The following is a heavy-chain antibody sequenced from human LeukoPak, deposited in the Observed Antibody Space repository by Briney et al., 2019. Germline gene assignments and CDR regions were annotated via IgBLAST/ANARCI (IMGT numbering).Heavy chain of an antibody. CDR1: GGSISSYY. Sequence: SETLSLTCADSGGSISSYYWSWIRQPPGKGLEWIGYIYYSGSTNYNPSLKSRVTISVDTSKNQFSLKLSSVTAADTAVYYCARDSSSRVRYGMDVWGQGTTVTVSS. D-gene: IGHD5-24*01. V-gene: IGHV4-59*01. J-gene: IGHJ6*02. CDR2: IYYSGST. CDR3: ARDSSSRVRYGMDV.